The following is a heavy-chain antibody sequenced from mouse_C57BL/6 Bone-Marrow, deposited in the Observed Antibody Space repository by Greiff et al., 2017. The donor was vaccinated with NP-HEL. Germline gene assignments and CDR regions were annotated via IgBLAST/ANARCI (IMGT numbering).Heavy chain of an antibody. J-gene: IGHJ4*01. CDR3: ARWYYYDYDEGAMDY. D-gene: IGHD2-4*01. CDR1: GYTFTSYG. V-gene: IGHV1-81*01. CDR2: IYPRSGNT. Sequence: QVQLQQSGAELARPGASVKLSCKASGYTFTSYGISWVKQRTGQGLEWIGEIYPRSGNTYYNEKFKGKATLTADKSSSTAYMELRSLTSKDSAVYFCARWYYYDYDEGAMDYWGQGTSVTVSS.